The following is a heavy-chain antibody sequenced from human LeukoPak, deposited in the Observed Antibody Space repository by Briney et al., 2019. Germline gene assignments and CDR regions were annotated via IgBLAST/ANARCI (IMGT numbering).Heavy chain of an antibody. Sequence: PGGSLRLSCAASGFTFSGSPMNWVRQAPGKGLEWVSYISSSSTIYYADSVKGRFTISRDNAKNSLYLQMNSLRVEDTAVYYCARSGDYWGQGTLVTVSS. J-gene: IGHJ4*02. CDR2: ISSSSTI. CDR3: ARSGDY. CDR1: GFTFSGSP. V-gene: IGHV3-48*01.